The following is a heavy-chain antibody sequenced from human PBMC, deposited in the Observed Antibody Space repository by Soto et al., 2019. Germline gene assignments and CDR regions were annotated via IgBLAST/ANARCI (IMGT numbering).Heavy chain of an antibody. J-gene: IGHJ4*02. D-gene: IGHD6-19*01. Sequence: GGSLRLSCAASGFTFSSYGMHWVRQAPGKGLEWVAVISYDGSNKYYADSVKGRFTISRDNSKNTLYLQMNSLRAEDTAVYYCAKVVRIAVAGPSYFDYWGQVSLVTFSS. CDR3: AKVVRIAVAGPSYFDY. CDR1: GFTFSSYG. V-gene: IGHV3-30*18. CDR2: ISYDGSNK.